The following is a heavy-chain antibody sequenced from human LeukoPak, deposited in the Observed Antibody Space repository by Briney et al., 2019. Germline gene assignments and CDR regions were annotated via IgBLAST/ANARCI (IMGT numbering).Heavy chain of an antibody. CDR3: ARVVGARRTTVTTFGWFDP. J-gene: IGHJ5*02. CDR2: INPNSGGT. D-gene: IGHD4-17*01. V-gene: IGHV1-2*02. CDR1: GYTFTGYY. Sequence: ASVKVSCKASGYTFTGYYMHWVRQAPGQGLECMGWINPNSGGTNYAQKFQGRVTMTTDTSTSTAYMELRSLRSDDTAVYYCARVVGARRTTVTTFGWFDPWGQGTLVTVSS.